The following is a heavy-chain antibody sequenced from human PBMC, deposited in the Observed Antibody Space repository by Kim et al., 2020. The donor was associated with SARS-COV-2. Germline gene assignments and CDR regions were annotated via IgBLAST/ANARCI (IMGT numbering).Heavy chain of an antibody. D-gene: IGHD5-12*01. J-gene: IGHJ4*01. Sequence: SETLSLTCTVSGGSISSSSYYWGWIRQPPGKGLEWIGSIYYSGSTYYNPSLKSRVTISVDTSKNQFSLKLSSVTAADTAVYYCARGGGYDWDYYFDYWG. CDR3: ARGGGYDWDYYFDY. CDR2: IYYSGST. CDR1: GGSISSSSYY. V-gene: IGHV4-39*07.